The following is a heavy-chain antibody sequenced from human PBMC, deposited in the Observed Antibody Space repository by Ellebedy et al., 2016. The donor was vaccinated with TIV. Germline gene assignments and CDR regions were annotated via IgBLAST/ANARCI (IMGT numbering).Heavy chain of an antibody. CDR3: APTHGDYEDPPTGFR. V-gene: IGHV3-23*01. D-gene: IGHD4-17*01. CDR1: GFTFSSYA. CDR2: ISGGGGGT. J-gene: IGHJ4*02. Sequence: GESLKISXAASGFTFSSYAMSWVRQAPGKGLEWVSAISGGGGGTYYADSVKGRFTISRDNSKNTLYLQMNSLRAEDTAVYYCAPTHGDYEDPPTGFRWGQGTLVTVSS.